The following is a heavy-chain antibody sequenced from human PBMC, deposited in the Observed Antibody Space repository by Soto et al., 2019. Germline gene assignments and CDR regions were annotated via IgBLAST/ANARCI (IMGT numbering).Heavy chain of an antibody. Sequence: PGASLRLSYAASGFTFTSSTMHWVRQTPGKGLQWVAVLSSYEKNEYYTDSVKGRLTISRDNSQNTLYLYMNSLRVDDTALYYCARGASNDFWSGYFRGHYWGQGT. CDR3: ARGASNDFWSGYFRGHY. CDR1: GFTFTSST. J-gene: IGHJ4*02. CDR2: LSSYEKNE. D-gene: IGHD3-3*01. V-gene: IGHV3-30*04.